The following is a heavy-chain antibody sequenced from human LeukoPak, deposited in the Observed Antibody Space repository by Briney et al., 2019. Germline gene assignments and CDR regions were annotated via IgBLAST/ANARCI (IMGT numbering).Heavy chain of an antibody. V-gene: IGHV4-59*11. Sequence: SETLSLTCTVSGGSISSHYWSWIRQPPGKGLEWLGYIYYSGSTNYNPSLKSRVTISVDTSKNQFSQKLSSVTAADTAVYYCARDPVGATLPYWGQVTLVTVSS. CDR3: ARDPVGATLPY. CDR1: GGSISSHY. D-gene: IGHD1-26*01. CDR2: IYYSGST. J-gene: IGHJ4*02.